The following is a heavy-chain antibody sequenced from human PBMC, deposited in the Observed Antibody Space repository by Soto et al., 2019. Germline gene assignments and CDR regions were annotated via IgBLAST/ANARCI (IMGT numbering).Heavy chain of an antibody. Sequence: GGSLRLSCAASGFTFSSYAMSWVRQAPGKGLEWVSAISGSCGSTYYADSVKGRFTISRDNSKNTLYLQMNSLRAEDTAVYYCAKSISRRGYCSGGSCPKVGAFDIWGQGTMVTVSS. J-gene: IGHJ3*02. CDR3: AKSISRRGYCSGGSCPKVGAFDI. CDR1: GFTFSSYA. CDR2: ISGSCGST. V-gene: IGHV3-23*01. D-gene: IGHD2-15*01.